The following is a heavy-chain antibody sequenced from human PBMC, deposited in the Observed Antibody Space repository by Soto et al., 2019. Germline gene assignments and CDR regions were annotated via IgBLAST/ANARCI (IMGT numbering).Heavy chain of an antibody. CDR2: INPNSGGT. D-gene: IGHD6-13*01. CDR3: ARGLYSSTRIYGMDV. V-gene: IGHV1-2*04. J-gene: IGHJ6*02. Sequence: PGESLKISCKGSGYSFTSYWIGWVRQMPGKGLEWMGWINPNSGGTNYAQKFQGWVTMTRDTSISTAYMELSRLRSDDTAVYYCARGLYSSTRIYGMDVWGQGTTVTVSS. CDR1: GYSFTSYW.